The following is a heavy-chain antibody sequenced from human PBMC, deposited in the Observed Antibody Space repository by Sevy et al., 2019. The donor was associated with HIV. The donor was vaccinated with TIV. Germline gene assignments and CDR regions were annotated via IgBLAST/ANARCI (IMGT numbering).Heavy chain of an antibody. Sequence: ASVKVSCKASGYIFTSYDINWVRQATGQGLEWMGWMNPNSGNTGYAQKFQGRVTMTRDTSISTAYMELSSLRPEDTAVYYCARVRFCSGGSCAGYFDLWGRGTLVTVSS. D-gene: IGHD2-15*01. J-gene: IGHJ2*01. CDR3: ARVRFCSGGSCAGYFDL. V-gene: IGHV1-8*01. CDR1: GYIFTSYD. CDR2: MNPNSGNT.